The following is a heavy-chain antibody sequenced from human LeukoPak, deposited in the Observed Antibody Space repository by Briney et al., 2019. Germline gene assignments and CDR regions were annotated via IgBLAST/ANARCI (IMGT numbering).Heavy chain of an antibody. CDR3: ARVGYSSGWYGEGYYYYGMDV. Sequence: QPGRSLRLSCAASGFTFSSYAMPWVRQAPGKGLEWVAVISYDGSNKYYADSVKGRFTISRDNSKNTLYLQMNSLRAEDTAVYYCARVGYSSGWYGEGYYYYGMDVWGQGTTVTVSS. V-gene: IGHV3-30-3*01. CDR1: GFTFSSYA. CDR2: ISYDGSNK. D-gene: IGHD6-19*01. J-gene: IGHJ6*02.